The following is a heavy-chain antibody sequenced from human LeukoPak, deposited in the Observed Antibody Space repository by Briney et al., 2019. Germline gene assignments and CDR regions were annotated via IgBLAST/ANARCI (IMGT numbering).Heavy chain of an antibody. CDR2: IYYSGST. CDR3: ARVMLGYSYGYYFDY. D-gene: IGHD5-18*01. J-gene: IGHJ4*02. V-gene: IGHV4-59*01. Sequence: KPSETLSLTCTVSGGSISSYYWSWIRQPPGKGLEWIGYIYYSGSTNYNPSLKSRVTISVDTSKNQFSPKLSSVTAADTAVYYCARVMLGYSYGYYFDYWGQGTLVTVSS. CDR1: GGSISSYY.